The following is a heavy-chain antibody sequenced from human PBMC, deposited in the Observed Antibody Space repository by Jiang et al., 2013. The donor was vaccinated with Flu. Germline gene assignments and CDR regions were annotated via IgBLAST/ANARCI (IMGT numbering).Heavy chain of an antibody. CDR2: IIPILGIA. CDR1: GGTFSSYA. CDR3: ARDQAPYDYGDYGGFDP. J-gene: IGHJ5*02. Sequence: SGGTFSSYAISWVRQAPGQGLEWMGRIIPILGIANYAQKFQGRVTITADKSTSTAYMELSSLRSEDTAVYYCARDQAPYDYGDYGGFDPWGQGTLVTVSS. D-gene: IGHD4-17*01. V-gene: IGHV1-69*04.